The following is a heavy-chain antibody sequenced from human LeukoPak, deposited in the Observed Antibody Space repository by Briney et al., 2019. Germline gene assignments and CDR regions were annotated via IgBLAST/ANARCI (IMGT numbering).Heavy chain of an antibody. D-gene: IGHD6-13*01. V-gene: IGHV4-39*01. Sequence: KSSETLSLTCTVSGGSISSSSYYWGWIRLPPGKGLEWIGSIYYSGSTYYNPSLKSRVTISVDTSKNQFSLKLSSVTAADTAVYYCARSRIAAAGSPFDPWGQGTLVTVSS. CDR2: IYYSGST. J-gene: IGHJ5*02. CDR1: GGSISSSSYY. CDR3: ARSRIAAAGSPFDP.